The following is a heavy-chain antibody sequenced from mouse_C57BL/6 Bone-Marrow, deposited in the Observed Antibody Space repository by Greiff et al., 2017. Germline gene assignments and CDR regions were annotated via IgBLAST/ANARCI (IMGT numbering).Heavy chain of an antibody. CDR1: GYTFTDYY. CDR2: IYPGSGNT. V-gene: IGHV1-76*01. Sequence: QVQLKQSGAELVRPGASVKLSCKASGYTFTDYYINWLKQRPGQGLEWIARIYPGSGNTYYNEKFKGKATLTAEKSSSTASLQLISLPSEDSAVYFCARTPLDGLRRYYFDYWGQGTTLTVSS. D-gene: IGHD2-4*01. J-gene: IGHJ2*01. CDR3: ARTPLDGLRRYYFDY.